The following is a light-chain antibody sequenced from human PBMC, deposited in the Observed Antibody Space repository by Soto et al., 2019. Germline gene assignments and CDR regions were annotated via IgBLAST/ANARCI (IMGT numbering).Light chain of an antibody. Sequence: EILLAQSPATPSLSPGERATLSCKASQDVSIFLAWYQQKPGQALRLLIHDASNRATGVPARFSGSGSGRDFTRTITSLDPEEFAVDYGQHRSSWLYTCGQGTKL. CDR2: DAS. CDR3: QHRSSWLYT. V-gene: IGKV3-11*02. J-gene: IGKJ2*01. CDR1: QDVSIF.